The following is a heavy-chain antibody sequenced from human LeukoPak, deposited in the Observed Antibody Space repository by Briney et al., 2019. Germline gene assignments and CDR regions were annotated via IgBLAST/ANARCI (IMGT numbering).Heavy chain of an antibody. CDR1: GYTFTGYF. Sequence: AAVKVSCKASGYTFTGYFVHWVRQAPGQGLEWMGWINPNSGGTNYAQKFQGRVTMTRDTSISTAYVELSRLRSDDTAVYYCARAPVLYSSAQYNWFDPWGQGTLVTVSS. D-gene: IGHD6-25*01. CDR3: ARAPVLYSSAQYNWFDP. V-gene: IGHV1-2*02. CDR2: INPNSGGT. J-gene: IGHJ5*02.